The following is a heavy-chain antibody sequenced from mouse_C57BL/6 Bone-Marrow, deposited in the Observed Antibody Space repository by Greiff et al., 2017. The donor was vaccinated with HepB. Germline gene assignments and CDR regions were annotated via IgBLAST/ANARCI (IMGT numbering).Heavy chain of an antibody. D-gene: IGHD1-1*01. V-gene: IGHV1-81*01. CDR1: GYTFTSYG. Sequence: VMLVESGAELARPGASVKLSCKASGYTFTSYGISWVKQRTGQGLEWIGEIYPRSGNTYYNEKFKGKATLTADKSSSTAYLELRSLTSEDSAVYFCAGCHYYDGYAMDYWGQGTSVTVSS. J-gene: IGHJ4*01. CDR2: IYPRSGNT. CDR3: AGCHYYDGYAMDY.